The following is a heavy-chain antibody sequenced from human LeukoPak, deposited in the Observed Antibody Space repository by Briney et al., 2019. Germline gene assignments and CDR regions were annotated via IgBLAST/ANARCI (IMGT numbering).Heavy chain of an antibody. CDR1: GFTFSSYG. D-gene: IGHD3-22*01. V-gene: IGHV3-30*03. CDR2: ISKDGSNK. J-gene: IGHJ4*02. CDR3: ARASGGYYDSSGSFDY. Sequence: QPGGSLRLSCAASGFTFSSYGMHWVRQAPGKGLEWVAVISKDGSNKYYADSVKGRFTISRDNSKNMLYLQMNSLRAEDTAVYHCARASGGYYDSSGSFDYWGQGTLVTVPS.